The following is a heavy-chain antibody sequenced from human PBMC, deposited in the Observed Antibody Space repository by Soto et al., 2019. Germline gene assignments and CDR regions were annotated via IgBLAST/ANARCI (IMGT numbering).Heavy chain of an antibody. CDR3: ARDFVRTVTTIDY. CDR2: ISHKSSAI. D-gene: IGHD4-17*01. V-gene: IGHV3-21*05. CDR1: GFTFSNYA. Sequence: PGGSLRLSCAASGFTFSNYAMNWVRQAPGKGLEWVSYISHKSSAIYHADSVKGRFTISRDNAKNSLYLQMNSLRAEDTAVYYCARDFVRTVTTIDYWGQGTLVTVSS. J-gene: IGHJ4*02.